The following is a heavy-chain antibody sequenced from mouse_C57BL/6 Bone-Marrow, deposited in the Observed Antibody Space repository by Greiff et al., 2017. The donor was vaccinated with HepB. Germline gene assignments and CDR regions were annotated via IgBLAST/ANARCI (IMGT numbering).Heavy chain of an antibody. V-gene: IGHV1-58*01. D-gene: IGHD2-5*01. J-gene: IGHJ3*01. CDR2: IYIGNGYT. Sequence: EVKLQQSGAELVRPGSSVKMSCKTSGYTFTSYGINWVKQRPGQGLEWIGYIYIGNGYTEYNEKFKGKATFTADTSSNTAYMQLSSLTTEDSAIYYCARRGLGSNYVSWFAYWGQGTLVTVSA. CDR3: ARRGLGSNYVSWFAY. CDR1: GYTFTSYG.